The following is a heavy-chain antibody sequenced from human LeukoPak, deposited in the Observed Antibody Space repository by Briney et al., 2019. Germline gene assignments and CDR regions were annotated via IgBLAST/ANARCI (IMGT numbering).Heavy chain of an antibody. V-gene: IGHV6-1*01. J-gene: IGHJ3*02. Sequence: SQTLSLTCAISGDSVSSNSAAWNWIRQSPSRGLEWLGRTYYRSKWYNDYAVSVKSRITINPDTSKNQFSLQLNSVTPEDTAVYYCARLDSSGLSKTDAFDIWGQGTMVTVSS. D-gene: IGHD6-19*01. CDR1: GDSVSSNSAA. CDR2: TYYRSKWYN. CDR3: ARLDSSGLSKTDAFDI.